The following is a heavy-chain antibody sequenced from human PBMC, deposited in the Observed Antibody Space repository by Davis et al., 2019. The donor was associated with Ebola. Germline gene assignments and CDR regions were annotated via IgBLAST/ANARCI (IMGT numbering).Heavy chain of an antibody. D-gene: IGHD1-1*01. J-gene: IGHJ4*02. Sequence: PGGSLRLSCAASGFTFSRYWMHWVRQAPGKGLVYVSRISSDGGITSYADSVKGRFTISRDDAKNSLYLQMNSLSAEDTAVYYCARDLKFEKQLVDYFDSWGQGTLVTVSS. V-gene: IGHV3-74*01. CDR1: GFTFSRYW. CDR3: ARDLKFEKQLVDYFDS. CDR2: ISSDGGIT.